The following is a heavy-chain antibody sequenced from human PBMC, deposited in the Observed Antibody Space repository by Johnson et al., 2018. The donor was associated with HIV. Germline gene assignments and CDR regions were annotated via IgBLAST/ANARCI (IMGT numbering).Heavy chain of an antibody. CDR2: ISYDGSNK. J-gene: IGHJ3*02. V-gene: IGHV3-30-3*01. CDR3: AREQELIGERAFDI. Sequence: QVQLVESGGGVVQPGGSLRLSCAASGFTLSSYAMHWVRQAPGKGLEWVAVISYDGSNKYYADSVKGRFTIARDKSKNTLYLQMNSLRAEDTAVYYCAREQELIGERAFDIWGQGTMVTVSS. CDR1: GFTLSSYA. D-gene: IGHD6-13*01.